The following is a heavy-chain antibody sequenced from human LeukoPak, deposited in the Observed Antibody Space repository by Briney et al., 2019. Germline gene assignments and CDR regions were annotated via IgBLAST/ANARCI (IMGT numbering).Heavy chain of an antibody. V-gene: IGHV3-33*08. CDR1: GFTFSSYA. Sequence: EAGGSLRLSCAASGFTFSSYAMSWVRQAPGKGLEWVAIIWYDGGNRYHADSVKGRFTISRDNSKNTLYLQLNSLRAEDTAVYYCAREDRIAPADKAFDIWGQGTMITVSS. CDR3: AREDRIAPADKAFDI. CDR2: IWYDGGNR. J-gene: IGHJ3*02. D-gene: IGHD6-13*01.